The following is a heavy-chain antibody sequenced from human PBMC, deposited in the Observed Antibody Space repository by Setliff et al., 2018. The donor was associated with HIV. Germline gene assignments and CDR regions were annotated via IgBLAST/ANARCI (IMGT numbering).Heavy chain of an antibody. V-gene: IGHV4-39*07. D-gene: IGHD3-3*01. CDR1: GGSISSSTYY. CDR2: INHRGTT. Sequence: SETLSLTCTVSGGSISSSTYYWTWIRQPPGKGLEWIGEINHRGTTNYNPALKSRVIISVDRSKTQFSLKLSSVTAADTAVYYCARGLSIFGVATPGFYSFMDVWGKGTTVTV. J-gene: IGHJ6*03. CDR3: ARGLSIFGVATPGFYSFMDV.